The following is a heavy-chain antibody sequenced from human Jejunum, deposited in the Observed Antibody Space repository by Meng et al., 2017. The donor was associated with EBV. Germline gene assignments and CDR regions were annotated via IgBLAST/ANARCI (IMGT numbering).Heavy chain of an antibody. CDR3: ARDVTTATFDY. V-gene: IGHV7-4-1*02. CDR2: INTYTGRP. CDR1: GYSFTRNA. Sequence: QVHLVQSESELKNPGASVKVSCKASGYSFTRNAINWVRQAPGQGLEWMGWINTYTGRPAYAQGFTGRFVFSLDTSVSTAYLQISSLRSEDTAVYYCARDVTTATFDYWGQGALVTVYS. D-gene: IGHD1/OR15-1a*01. J-gene: IGHJ4*02.